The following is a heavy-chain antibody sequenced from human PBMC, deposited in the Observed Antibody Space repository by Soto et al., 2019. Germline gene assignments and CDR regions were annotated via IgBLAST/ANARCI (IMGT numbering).Heavy chain of an antibody. D-gene: IGHD2-21*02. CDR3: ARDLQAGTANVNWFAT. CDR2: IAYDGSNR. CDR1: GFSISRSA. J-gene: IGHJ5*02. Sequence: QVQLVESGGGVVQPGRSLRLSCAASGFSISRSAMHWVRQAPGKGLEWVAVIAYDGSNRWYADSAQGRFTISRDNSKNTVYLQMSSLRGEDTAVYYCARDLQAGTANVNWFATWGQGTLVTVSS. V-gene: IGHV3-30*04.